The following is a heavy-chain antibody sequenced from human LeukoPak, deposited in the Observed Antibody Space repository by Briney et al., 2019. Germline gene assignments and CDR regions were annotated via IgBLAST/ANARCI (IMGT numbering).Heavy chain of an antibody. D-gene: IGHD3-10*01. J-gene: IGHJ6*02. CDR3: AVIRNYYYYYGMDV. CDR1: RGSISSSSYY. CDR2: IYYSGST. Sequence: PSETLSLTCTVPRGSISSSSYYWGWIRQPPGNGLEWIGSIYYSGSTYYNPSLKSRVTISVDTSKNQFSLKLSSVTAADTAVYYCAVIRNYYYYYGMDVWGQGTTVNVSS. V-gene: IGHV4-39*01.